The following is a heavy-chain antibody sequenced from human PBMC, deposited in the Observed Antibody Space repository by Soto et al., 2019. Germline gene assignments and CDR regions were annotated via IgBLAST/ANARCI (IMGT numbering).Heavy chain of an antibody. D-gene: IGHD3-3*01. J-gene: IGHJ3*02. CDR1: GFTFSSYW. Sequence: LSCAASGFTFSSYWMSWVRQAPGKGLEWVANIKQDGSEKYYVDSVKGRFTISRDNAKNSLYLQMNSLRAEDTAVYYCAREVRTIFGVVISAFDIWGQGTMVTVSS. CDR3: AREVRTIFGVVISAFDI. V-gene: IGHV3-7*01. CDR2: IKQDGSEK.